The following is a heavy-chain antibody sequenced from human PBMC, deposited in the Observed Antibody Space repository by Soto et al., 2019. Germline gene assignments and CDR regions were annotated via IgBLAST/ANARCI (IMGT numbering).Heavy chain of an antibody. Sequence: GGSLRLSCAASGFTFSSYEMNWVRQAPGKGLEWVSYISSSGSTIYYADSVKGRFTISRDNAKNSLYLQMNSLRAEDTAVYYCARGQYTIFGVAENNGMDVWGQGTTVTVSS. V-gene: IGHV3-48*03. J-gene: IGHJ6*02. CDR2: ISSSGSTI. CDR3: ARGQYTIFGVAENNGMDV. CDR1: GFTFSSYE. D-gene: IGHD3-3*01.